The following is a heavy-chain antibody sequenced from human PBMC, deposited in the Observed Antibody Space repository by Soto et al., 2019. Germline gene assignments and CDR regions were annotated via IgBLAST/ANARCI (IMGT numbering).Heavy chain of an antibody. CDR1: GFSLSTSAVG. CDR2: IYGDDNK. Sequence: QITLKESGPTLVKPTQTLTLTCTFSGFSLSTSAVGVGWIRQPPGKALEWLALIYGDDNKRYSPSLTSRLTLTKDTPQHQVVFTMTNMDPVDTATYFCARRRDYGRMDVWGQGTTVTVSS. CDR3: ARRRDYGRMDV. V-gene: IGHV2-5*02. J-gene: IGHJ6*02. D-gene: IGHD3-16*01.